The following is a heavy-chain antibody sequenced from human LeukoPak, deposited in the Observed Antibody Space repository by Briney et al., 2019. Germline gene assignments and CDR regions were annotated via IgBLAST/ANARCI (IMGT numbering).Heavy chain of an antibody. J-gene: IGHJ6*03. CDR2: INRDGSDT. CDR1: GFTFSNYW. D-gene: IGHD1-26*01. V-gene: IGHV3-74*01. CDR3: ARSGSGYSHYYYMDV. Sequence: GGSLRLSCAVSGFTFSNYWMHWVRQVPGEGPVWVSHINRDGSDTTYADSVKGRFTISRDNDKDTLYLQMNSLRAEDTAVYYCARSGSGYSHYYYMDVWGKGTTVTVSS.